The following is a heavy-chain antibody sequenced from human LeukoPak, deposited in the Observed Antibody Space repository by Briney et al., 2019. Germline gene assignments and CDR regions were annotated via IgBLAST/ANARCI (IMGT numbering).Heavy chain of an antibody. J-gene: IGHJ4*02. CDR2: IYPGDSET. Sequence: GESLKISWKGSGSTFTNYWIGWVRQLPGKGLEWMGIIYPGDSETRYSPSFQGQVTMSVDKSINTAYLQWASLKASDTAVYFCARLSTRLLDHWGQGTRVTVSS. V-gene: IGHV5-51*01. CDR3: ARLSTRLLDH. D-gene: IGHD3-3*01. CDR1: GSTFTNYW.